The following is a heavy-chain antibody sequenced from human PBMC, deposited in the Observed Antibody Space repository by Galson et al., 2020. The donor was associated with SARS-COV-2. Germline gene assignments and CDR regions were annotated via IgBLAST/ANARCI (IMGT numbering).Heavy chain of an antibody. D-gene: IGHD3-22*01. CDR2: ISAYNGNT. V-gene: IGHV1-18*01. Sequence: GESLKISCKASGYTFTSYGISWVRQAPGQGLEWMGWISAYNGNTNYAQKLQGRVTMTTDTSTSTAYMELRSLRSDDTAVYYCARENRHWDLDSSGYYLPPDYWGQGTLVTVSS. CDR3: ARENRHWDLDSSGYYLPPDY. J-gene: IGHJ4*02. CDR1: GYTFTSYG.